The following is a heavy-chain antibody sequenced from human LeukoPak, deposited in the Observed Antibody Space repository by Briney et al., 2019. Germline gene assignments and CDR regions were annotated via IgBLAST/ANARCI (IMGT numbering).Heavy chain of an antibody. Sequence: SVKVSCKASGGTFSSYAISWVRQAPGQGLEWMGGIIPIFGTANYAQKFQGRVAITADESTSTAYMELSSLRSEDTAVYYCAAQGEYLQYSGSYSSVDYWGQGTLVTVSS. J-gene: IGHJ4*02. CDR1: GGTFSSYA. V-gene: IGHV1-69*13. CDR2: IIPIFGTA. CDR3: AAQGEYLQYSGSYSSVDY. D-gene: IGHD1-26*01.